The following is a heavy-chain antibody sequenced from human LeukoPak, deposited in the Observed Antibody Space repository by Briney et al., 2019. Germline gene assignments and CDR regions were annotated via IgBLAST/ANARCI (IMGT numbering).Heavy chain of an antibody. V-gene: IGHV4-34*01. J-gene: IGHJ5*02. CDR1: GGSFSGYY. D-gene: IGHD6-13*01. CDR3: ARGVKDSSSWYIMGWFDP. Sequence: SETLSLTCAVYGGSFSGYYWSWIRQPPGKGLERIGEINHSGSTNYNPSLKSRVTISVDTSKNQFSLKLSSVTAADTAVYYCARGVKDSSSWYIMGWFDPWGQGTLVTVSS. CDR2: INHSGST.